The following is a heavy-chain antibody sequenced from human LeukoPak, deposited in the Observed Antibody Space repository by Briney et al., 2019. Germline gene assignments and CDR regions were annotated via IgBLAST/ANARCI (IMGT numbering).Heavy chain of an antibody. CDR2: ISSSSSYI. V-gene: IGHV3-21*01. CDR1: GFTFSSYS. Sequence: GGSLRLSCAASGFTFSSYSMNWVRQAPGKGLEWVSSISSSSSYIYYADSVKGRFTVPRDNAKNSLYLQMNSLRAEDTAVYYCARGNVVVPAAISGQGIDPWGQGTLVTVSS. CDR3: ARGNVVVPAAISGQGIDP. D-gene: IGHD2-2*02. J-gene: IGHJ5*02.